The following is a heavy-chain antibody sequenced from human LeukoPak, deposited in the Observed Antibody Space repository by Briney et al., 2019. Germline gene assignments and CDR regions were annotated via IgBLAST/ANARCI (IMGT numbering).Heavy chain of an antibody. CDR1: GGSISNYY. CDR2: IYYSGRT. J-gene: IGHJ5*02. Sequence: SVTLSLTCTVSGGSISNYYWNWIRQPPGKGLEWIGYIYYSGRTNYNPSLKSRVTISVDTSKNQISLSLSSVTAADTAVYYCARDAYSYGLGWFDPWGQGTLVTVSS. D-gene: IGHD5-18*01. V-gene: IGHV4-59*01. CDR3: ARDAYSYGLGWFDP.